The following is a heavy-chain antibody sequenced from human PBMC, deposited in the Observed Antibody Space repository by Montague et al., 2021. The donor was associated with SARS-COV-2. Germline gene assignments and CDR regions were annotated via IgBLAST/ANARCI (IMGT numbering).Heavy chain of an antibody. Sequence: CAISGDSVSSDSTIWNWIRQSPSRGLEWLGRTYYRSKWYKDYAVSVKSRITINSDTSENQFSLQVTSVTPDDTAVYYCTRDWAFRIWGQGTLVTVSS. V-gene: IGHV6-1*01. CDR2: TYYRSKWYK. CDR1: GDSVSSDSTI. J-gene: IGHJ3*02. CDR3: TRDWAFRI.